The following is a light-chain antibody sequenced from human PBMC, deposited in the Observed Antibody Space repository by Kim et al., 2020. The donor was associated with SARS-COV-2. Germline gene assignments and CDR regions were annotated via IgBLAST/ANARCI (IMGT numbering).Light chain of an antibody. Sequence: PGERATLTCRASQGVSTYLAWYQQKPGQAPRLLIYDASKSATGIPARFRGSGSGTDFTLTIGTLEPEDSAVYYCQQRGNFGQGTRLEIK. CDR1: QGVSTY. CDR2: DAS. CDR3: QQRGN. J-gene: IGKJ5*01. V-gene: IGKV3-11*01.